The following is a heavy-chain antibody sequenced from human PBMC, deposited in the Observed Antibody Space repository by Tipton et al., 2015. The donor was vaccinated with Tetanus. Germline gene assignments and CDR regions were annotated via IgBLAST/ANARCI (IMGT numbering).Heavy chain of an antibody. CDR2: IYYNGDT. CDR1: GVSINNYY. D-gene: IGHD3-3*01. V-gene: IGHV4-59*01. CDR3: VRSHVFRLTLFGEEIPRSGRFDP. Sequence: TLSLTCSVSGVSINNYYWNWIRQSPGKGLEWLGNIYYNGDTDYKPSLRGRATISLDKAQNHFSLRLRSVTAADTALYYCVRSHVFRLTLFGEEIPRSGRFDPWGQGTLVTVSS. J-gene: IGHJ5*02.